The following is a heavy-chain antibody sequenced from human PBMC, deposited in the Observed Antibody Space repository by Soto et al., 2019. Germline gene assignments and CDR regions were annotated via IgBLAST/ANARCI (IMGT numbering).Heavy chain of an antibody. CDR1: GYTFTTFG. Sequence: QIQLVQSGAEVKRPGASVKLSCKASGYTFTTFGFNWVRQAPGQGLEWMGWISPYNGDTNNAQNFQGRVTLTTDTSTSTAYMELRSLTSDDTAVYYCARTPRAQMIVLEAATRFDYWGQGTLVTVSS. J-gene: IGHJ4*02. CDR2: ISPYNGDT. D-gene: IGHD2-15*01. V-gene: IGHV1-18*04. CDR3: ARTPRAQMIVLEAATRFDY.